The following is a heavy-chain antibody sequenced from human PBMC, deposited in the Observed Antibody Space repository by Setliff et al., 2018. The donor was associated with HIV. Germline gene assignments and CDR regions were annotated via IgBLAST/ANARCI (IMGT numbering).Heavy chain of an antibody. CDR2: IYYSGSA. D-gene: IGHD6-13*01. CDR1: GGSISSSSYY. J-gene: IGHJ3*02. Sequence: LSLTCTVSGGSISSSSYYWGWIRQPPGKGLEWLGSIYYSGSAYYNPSLKSRVTISVDTSKNQFSLKLNSVTAADTAVYYCATIAAAGLDAFDIWGQGTMVTVSS. CDR3: ATIAAAGLDAFDI. V-gene: IGHV4-39*07.